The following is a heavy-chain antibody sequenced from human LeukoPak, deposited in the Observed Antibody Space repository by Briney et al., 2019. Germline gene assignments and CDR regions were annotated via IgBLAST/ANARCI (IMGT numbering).Heavy chain of an antibody. Sequence: GESLKTSCQASGYSFNTYCIGWVRHMPGKGLELMGIINPGDSDHRYRPSFQGRATISADRSISTAALQWSSLKASDTAMYYCARHGVGSSWFGFDFWGQGTLVTVSS. CDR3: ARHGVGSSWFGFDF. CDR2: INPGDSDH. V-gene: IGHV5-51*01. J-gene: IGHJ4*02. D-gene: IGHD6-13*01. CDR1: GYSFNTYC.